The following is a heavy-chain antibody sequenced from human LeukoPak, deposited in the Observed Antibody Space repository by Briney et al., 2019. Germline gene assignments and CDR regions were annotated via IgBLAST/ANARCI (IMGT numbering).Heavy chain of an antibody. Sequence: PSETLSLTCTVSGVSISSYYWSWIPQPPGKGLEWIGYMYYSGRTNYNPSLKSRVAISINTSKNQFSLRLSSVTAADTAVYYCARGSDYGDYWGQGTLVTVSS. CDR2: MYYSGRT. J-gene: IGHJ4*02. CDR1: GVSISSYY. V-gene: IGHV4-59*01. CDR3: ARGSDYGDY. D-gene: IGHD3-3*01.